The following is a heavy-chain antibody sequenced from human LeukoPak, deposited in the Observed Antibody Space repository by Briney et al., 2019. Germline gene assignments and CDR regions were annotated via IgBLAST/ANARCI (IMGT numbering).Heavy chain of an antibody. V-gene: IGHV3-66*01. CDR3: AAITMVRGWVFDY. CDR1: EFTVSSNY. Sequence: PGGSLRLSCAASEFTVSSNYMSWVRQAPGKGLEWVSVIYSGGSTYYADSVKGRFTISRDNSKNTLYLQMNSLRAEDTAVYYCAAITMVRGWVFDYWGQGTLVTVSS. D-gene: IGHD3-10*01. J-gene: IGHJ4*02. CDR2: IYSGGST.